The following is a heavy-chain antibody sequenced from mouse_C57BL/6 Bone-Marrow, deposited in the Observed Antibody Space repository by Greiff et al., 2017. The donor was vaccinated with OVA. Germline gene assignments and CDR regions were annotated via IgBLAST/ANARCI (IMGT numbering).Heavy chain of an antibody. CDR1: GYTFTSYW. CDR3: ARGNYYGRTFAY. D-gene: IGHD1-1*01. Sequence: QVQLKQPGAELVKPGASVKLSCKASGYTFTSYWMHWVKQRPGQGLEWIGMIHPNSGSTNYNEKFKSKATLTVDKSSSTAYMQLSSLTSEDSAVYYCARGNYYGRTFAYWGQGTLVTVSA. CDR2: IHPNSGST. V-gene: IGHV1-64*01. J-gene: IGHJ3*01.